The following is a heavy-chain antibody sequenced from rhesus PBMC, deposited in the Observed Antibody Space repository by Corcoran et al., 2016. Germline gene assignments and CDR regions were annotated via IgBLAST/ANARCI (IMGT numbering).Heavy chain of an antibody. J-gene: IGHJ4*01. CDR1: GFTFSSYG. CDR2: ISYDGSKK. V-gene: IGHV3-54*02. CDR3: ASNYEYDYGYYFS. Sequence: EVQLVVSGGGLVEPGGSLRLSCAASGFTFSSYGMHLVRQAPGKGLEWVAVISYDGSKKYYADSVKERFTRSRDNCKNMIYLQMNNLKVEDTAVYYCASNYEYDYGYYFSWGQGVLVTVSS. D-gene: IGHD3-9*01.